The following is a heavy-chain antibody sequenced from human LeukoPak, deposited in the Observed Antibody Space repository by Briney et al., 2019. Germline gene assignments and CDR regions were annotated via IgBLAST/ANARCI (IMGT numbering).Heavy chain of an antibody. V-gene: IGHV4-38-2*02. D-gene: IGHD4-17*01. J-gene: IGHJ4*02. Sequence: SETLSLTCTVSGYSISSGYYWGWIRQPPGKGLEWIGSIYHSGSTYYNPSLKSRVTISVDTSKNQFSLKLSSVTAADTAVYYCASHLTTVTTNYFDYWGQGTLVTVSS. CDR1: GYSISSGYY. CDR3: ASHLTTVTTNYFDY. CDR2: IYHSGST.